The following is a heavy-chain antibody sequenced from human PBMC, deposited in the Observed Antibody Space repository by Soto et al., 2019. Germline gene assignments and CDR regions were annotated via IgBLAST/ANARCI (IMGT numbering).Heavy chain of an antibody. Sequence: GESLKISCKGSGYSFTSYWIGWGRQMPGKGLEWMGIIYPGDSDTRYSPSFQGQVTISAEKSISTAYLQWSSLKASDTAMYYCARQDPNWGVDAFDIWGQGTMVTVSS. CDR2: IYPGDSDT. D-gene: IGHD7-27*01. CDR3: ARQDPNWGVDAFDI. J-gene: IGHJ3*02. V-gene: IGHV5-51*01. CDR1: GYSFTSYW.